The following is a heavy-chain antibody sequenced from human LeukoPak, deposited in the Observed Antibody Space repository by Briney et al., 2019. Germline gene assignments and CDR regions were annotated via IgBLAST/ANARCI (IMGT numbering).Heavy chain of an antibody. D-gene: IGHD2-8*01. V-gene: IGHV3-53*01. CDR3: ARGGRPYCTNGVCYSSGPWGFDY. CDR1: GFTVSSNY. J-gene: IGHJ4*02. Sequence: GGSLRLSCAASGFTVSSNYVIWVRQAPGKGLEGVSVIYSGGSTYYADSVKGGFIISRDNSKNTLYLQMNSLRAEDTAVYYCARGGRPYCTNGVCYSSGPWGFDYWGQGTLVTVSS. CDR2: IYSGGST.